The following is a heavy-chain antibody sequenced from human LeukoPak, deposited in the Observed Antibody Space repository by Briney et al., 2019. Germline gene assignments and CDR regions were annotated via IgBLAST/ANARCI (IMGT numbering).Heavy chain of an antibody. CDR3: AGSIFGVVIDNGMDV. Sequence: SETLSLTCAVYGGSFSGYYWSWIRQPPGKGLEWIGEINHSGSTNYNPSLKSRVTISVDTSKNQFSLKLSSVTAADTAVYYCAGSIFGVVIDNGMDVWGQGTTVTVSS. CDR1: GGSFSGYY. J-gene: IGHJ6*02. D-gene: IGHD3-3*01. CDR2: INHSGST. V-gene: IGHV4-34*01.